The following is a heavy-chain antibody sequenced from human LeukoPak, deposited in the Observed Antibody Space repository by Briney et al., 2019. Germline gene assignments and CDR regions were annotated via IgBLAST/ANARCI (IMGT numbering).Heavy chain of an antibody. Sequence: SETLSLTCTVSGDSISSYYWSWIRQPAGKGLEWIGRIYSSGSTNYNPSLKSRVTISVDSSKNQFSLRLSSVTAADTAVYYCARESLTWLQSRTSWFDPWGQGTLVTVSS. V-gene: IGHV4-4*07. CDR2: IYSSGST. CDR3: ARESLTWLQSRTSWFDP. D-gene: IGHD5-24*01. J-gene: IGHJ5*02. CDR1: GDSISSYY.